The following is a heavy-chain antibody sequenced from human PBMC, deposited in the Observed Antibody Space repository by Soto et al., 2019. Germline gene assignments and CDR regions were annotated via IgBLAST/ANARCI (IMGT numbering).Heavy chain of an antibody. D-gene: IGHD3-9*01. V-gene: IGHV4-59*01. Sequence: PSETLSLTCTVSGGSISNYYWTWVRQPPGKGLEWIGYVYYSGSTNYNPSLESRVTISIDASKNQFSLKMKSVTAADTAVYYCVRDYLLTGFDPWGQGVLVTVSS. J-gene: IGHJ5*02. CDR1: GGSISNYY. CDR3: VRDYLLTGFDP. CDR2: VYYSGST.